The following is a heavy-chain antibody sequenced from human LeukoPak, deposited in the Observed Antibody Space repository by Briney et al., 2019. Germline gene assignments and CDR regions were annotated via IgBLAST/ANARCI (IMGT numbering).Heavy chain of an antibody. Sequence: GGSLRLSCAASGFTFSSYNMNWVRRAPGQGLEWVSTIRTNGAGTHYADSVRGRFTISRDDSKNSLYLQMNSLRAEDTAVYYCARPLGKGQDYWGQGTLVTVSS. CDR1: GFTFSSYN. J-gene: IGHJ4*02. CDR3: ARPLGKGQDY. D-gene: IGHD7-27*01. CDR2: IRTNGAGT. V-gene: IGHV3-23*01.